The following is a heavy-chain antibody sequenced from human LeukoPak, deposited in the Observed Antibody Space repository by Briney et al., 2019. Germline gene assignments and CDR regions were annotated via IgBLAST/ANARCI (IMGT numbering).Heavy chain of an antibody. V-gene: IGHV3-30-3*01. CDR2: ISYDGSNK. Sequence: PGGSLRLSCAASGFTFSSYAMHWVRQAPGKGLEWVAVISYDGSNKYYADSVKGRFTISRDNSKNTLYLQMNSLRAEDTAVYYCAKEGDSSSWYGSSYFDYWGQGTLVTVSS. D-gene: IGHD6-13*01. J-gene: IGHJ4*02. CDR1: GFTFSSYA. CDR3: AKEGDSSSWYGSSYFDY.